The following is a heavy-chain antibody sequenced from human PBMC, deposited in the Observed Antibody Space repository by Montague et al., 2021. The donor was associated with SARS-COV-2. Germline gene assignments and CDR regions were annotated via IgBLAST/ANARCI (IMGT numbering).Heavy chain of an antibody. CDR2: IYYSGTN. J-gene: IGHJ2*01. CDR3: AREGAGDWYFDL. V-gene: IGHV4-39*02. CDR1: GGSISSSSYY. D-gene: IGHD4/OR15-4a*01. Sequence: SETLSLTCTVSGGSISSSSYYWGRIRPPPGKGPVWIGSIYYSGTNIYNLSLRSRVTMSVDTSKNQLSLRLSSVTAADTAVFYCAREGAGDWYFDLWGRGTLVTVSS.